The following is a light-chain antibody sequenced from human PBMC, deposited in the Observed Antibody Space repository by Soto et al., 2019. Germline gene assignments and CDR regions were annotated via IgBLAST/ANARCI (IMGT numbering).Light chain of an antibody. Sequence: EIVLTQSPGTLSLSPGERAPLSFRASQSGSSNYLAWYQQSPGQPPRLLIYGASSRATGIPDRFSGSGSGTDFTLTISRLEPEDFAVYYCQQYGRTPLTFGQGTKVEIE. CDR2: GAS. V-gene: IGKV3-20*01. CDR1: QSGSSNY. J-gene: IGKJ1*01. CDR3: QQYGRTPLT.